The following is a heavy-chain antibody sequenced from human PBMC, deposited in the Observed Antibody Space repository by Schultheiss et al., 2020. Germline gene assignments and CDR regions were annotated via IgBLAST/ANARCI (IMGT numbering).Heavy chain of an antibody. J-gene: IGHJ4*02. V-gene: IGHV3-7*01. Sequence: GGSLRLSCAASGFTFSSYWMSWVRQAPGKGLEWVANIKQDGSEKYYVDSVKGRFTISRDNAKNSLYLQMNSLRAEDTAVYYCARDRWSLRVQFDYWGQGTLVTVSS. D-gene: IGHD4-23*01. CDR2: IKQDGSEK. CDR1: GFTFSSYW. CDR3: ARDRWSLRVQFDY.